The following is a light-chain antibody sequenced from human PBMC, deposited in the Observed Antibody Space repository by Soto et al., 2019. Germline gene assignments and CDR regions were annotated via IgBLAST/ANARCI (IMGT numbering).Light chain of an antibody. CDR2: MNN. Sequence: QSVLTQPPSASGTPGQRVTISCSGSSSNIGSNYVYWYQQLPGTAPKLLIYMNNQRPSGVPARFSGSKYGTSASLAISGLRSADEADYYCAAWDDSLSGYVFGTGTKLTVL. V-gene: IGLV1-47*01. J-gene: IGLJ1*01. CDR3: AAWDDSLSGYV. CDR1: SSNIGSNY.